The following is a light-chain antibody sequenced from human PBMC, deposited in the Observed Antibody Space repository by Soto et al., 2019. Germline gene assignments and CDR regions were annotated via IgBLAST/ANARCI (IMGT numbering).Light chain of an antibody. V-gene: IGKV3-20*01. Sequence: EIVLTQSPGTLSLSPGERATLSCRARQTVAKNYLAWYQQQPGQAPRLLIYDASTRATGIPDRFTGSGSATDFTLTINRLEPEDFAVYYCQQYASPPLTFGGGNKVEIK. J-gene: IGKJ4*01. CDR2: DAS. CDR3: QQYASPPLT. CDR1: QTVAKNY.